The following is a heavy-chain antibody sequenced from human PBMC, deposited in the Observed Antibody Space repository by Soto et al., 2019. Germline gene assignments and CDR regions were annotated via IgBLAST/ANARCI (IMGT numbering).Heavy chain of an antibody. CDR1: GFTVSSNY. V-gene: IGHV3-66*01. Sequence: PGGSLRLSCAASGFTVSSNYMSWVRQAPGKGLEWVSVIYSGGSTYYADSVKGRFTISRDNSKNTLYLQMNSLRAEDTAVYYCAREWYSHDYGDYYYFDYWGQGTLVTVSS. D-gene: IGHD4-17*01. CDR3: AREWYSHDYGDYYYFDY. CDR2: IYSGGST. J-gene: IGHJ4*02.